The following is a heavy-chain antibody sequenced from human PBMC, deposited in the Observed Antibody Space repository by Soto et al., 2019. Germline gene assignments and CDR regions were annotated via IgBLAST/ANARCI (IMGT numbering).Heavy chain of an antibody. V-gene: IGHV4-39*01. Sequence: PSETLSLTCTVSGGSISSSSYYWGWIRQPPGKGLEWIGSIYYSGSTYYNPSLKSRVTISVDTSKNQFSLKLSSVTAADTAVYYCARIFWSGYYRFDYWGQGTLVTVSS. CDR2: IYYSGST. D-gene: IGHD3-3*01. CDR1: GGSISSSSYY. CDR3: ARIFWSGYYRFDY. J-gene: IGHJ4*02.